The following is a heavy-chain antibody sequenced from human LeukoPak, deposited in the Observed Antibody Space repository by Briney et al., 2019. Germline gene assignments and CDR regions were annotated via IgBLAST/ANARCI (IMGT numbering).Heavy chain of an antibody. Sequence: PGGTLRLSCAASGFTFSSYAMSWVRQAPGKGLEWVSAISGSGGSTYYADSVKGRFTISRDNSKNTMYLQMNSLRTEDTAVYYCVKQQVDGSAFYDYWGQGTLVTVSS. CDR3: VKQQVDGSAFYDY. J-gene: IGHJ4*02. CDR1: GFTFSSYA. CDR2: ISGSGGST. V-gene: IGHV3-23*01. D-gene: IGHD3-10*01.